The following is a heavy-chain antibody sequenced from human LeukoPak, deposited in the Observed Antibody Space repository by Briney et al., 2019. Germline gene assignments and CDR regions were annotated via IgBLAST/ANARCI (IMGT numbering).Heavy chain of an antibody. CDR2: IRSKANSYAT. J-gene: IGHJ4*02. Sequence: PGRSLRLSCAASGFTFSGSAMHWVRQASGKGLEWVGRIRSKANSYATAYAASVKGRFTISRDDSKNSAYLQMNSLKTEDTAVYYCTMADRDYWGQGTLVTVSS. CDR3: TMADRDY. V-gene: IGHV3-73*01. CDR1: GFTFSGSA.